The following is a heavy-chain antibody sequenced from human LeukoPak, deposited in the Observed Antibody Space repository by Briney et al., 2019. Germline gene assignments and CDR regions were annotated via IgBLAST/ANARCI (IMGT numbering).Heavy chain of an antibody. CDR1: GGSFSGYY. V-gene: IGHV4-34*01. D-gene: IGHD6-19*01. Sequence: SETLSLTCAVYGGSFSGYYWSWIRQPPGKGLEWIGEINHSGSTNYNPSLKSRVTIPVDTSKNQFSLKLSSVTAADTAVYYCARGSALSSPGIAVAGAHFDYWGQGTLVTVSS. CDR3: ARGSALSSPGIAVAGAHFDY. CDR2: INHSGST. J-gene: IGHJ4*02.